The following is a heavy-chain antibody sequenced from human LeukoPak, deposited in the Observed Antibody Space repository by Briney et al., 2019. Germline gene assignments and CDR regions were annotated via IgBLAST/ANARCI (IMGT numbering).Heavy chain of an antibody. V-gene: IGHV3-21*01. Sequence: GGSLRLSCAASGFTFSSYSMNWVRQAPGKGLEWVSSISSSSSYIYYADSVKGRFTISRDNAKNSLYLQMNSLRAEDTAVYYCARDKSRTMVRGVIQTYYFDYWGQGTLVTVSS. D-gene: IGHD3-10*01. CDR3: ARDKSRTMVRGVIQTYYFDY. CDR2: ISSSSSYI. J-gene: IGHJ4*02. CDR1: GFTFSSYS.